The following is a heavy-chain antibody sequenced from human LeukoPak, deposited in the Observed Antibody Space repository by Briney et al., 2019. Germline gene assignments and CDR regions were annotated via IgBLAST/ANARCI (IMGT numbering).Heavy chain of an antibody. CDR2: ISGSGGST. D-gene: IGHD6-19*01. CDR1: GFTFTTYA. J-gene: IGHJ4*02. CDR3: AKDLYRSGAERYLDY. V-gene: IGHV3-23*01. Sequence: GGSLRLSCAASGFTFTTYAMSWVRQAPGKGLEWVSAISGSGGSTYYADSVKGRITTSRDNSKNTLYLQMNSLRAEDTAVYYCAKDLYRSGAERYLDYWGQGTLVTVSS.